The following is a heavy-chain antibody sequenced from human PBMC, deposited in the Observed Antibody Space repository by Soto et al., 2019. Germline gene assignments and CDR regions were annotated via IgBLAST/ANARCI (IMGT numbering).Heavy chain of an antibody. Sequence: ASVKVSCKASGYTFTSYDINWVRQATGQGLEWMGWMNPNSGNTNYAQKLQGRVTMTTDTSTSTAYMELRSLRSDDTAVYYCARVTLEFLEWLPDNQAGWASPSRTYYFDYWGQGTLVTVSS. D-gene: IGHD3-3*02. CDR2: MNPNSGNT. V-gene: IGHV1-18*01. CDR1: GYTFTSYD. J-gene: IGHJ4*02. CDR3: ARVTLEFLEWLPDNQAGWASPSRTYYFDY.